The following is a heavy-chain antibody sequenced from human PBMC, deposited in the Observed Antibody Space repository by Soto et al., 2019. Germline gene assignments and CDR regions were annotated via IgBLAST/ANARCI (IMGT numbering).Heavy chain of an antibody. CDR1: GFTFSSYG. D-gene: IGHD3-22*01. Sequence: SGGSLRLSCAASGFTFSSYGMHGVRQAPGKGLEWVAVIWYDESNKYYADSVKGRFTISRDNSKNTLYLQMNSLRAEDTAVYYCARHNYDRNAFDIWGQGTMVTVSS. CDR2: IWYDESNK. V-gene: IGHV3-33*01. CDR3: ARHNYDRNAFDI. J-gene: IGHJ3*02.